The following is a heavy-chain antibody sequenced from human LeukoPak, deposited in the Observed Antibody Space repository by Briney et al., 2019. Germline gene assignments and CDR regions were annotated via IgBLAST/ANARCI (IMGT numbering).Heavy chain of an antibody. D-gene: IGHD4-17*01. CDR1: GFTFSSYA. Sequence: PGGSLRLSCAASGFTFSSYAMSWVRQAPGKGLEWVSAISGSGGSTYYADSVEGRFTISRDNSKNTLYLQMNSLRAEDTAVYYCAKDLVRATVTTFNAFDIWGQGTMVTVSS. CDR2: ISGSGGST. CDR3: AKDLVRATVTTFNAFDI. V-gene: IGHV3-23*01. J-gene: IGHJ3*02.